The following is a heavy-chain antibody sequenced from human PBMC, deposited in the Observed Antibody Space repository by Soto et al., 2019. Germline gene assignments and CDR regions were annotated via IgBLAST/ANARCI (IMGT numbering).Heavy chain of an antibody. J-gene: IGHJ4*02. CDR1: GFTFSTYT. D-gene: IGHD5-12*01. CDR3: AKDARTDGYWDFYY. Sequence: PXGSLRLCCAASGFTFSTYTMNWVRQAPGKGLEWVSGIFGDGSGTYYADSVKGRFTISRDNSKNTLYLQMNSLRAEDTAVYYCAKDARTDGYWDFYYRGQRTLVTVSS. V-gene: IGHV3-23*01. CDR2: IFGDGSGT.